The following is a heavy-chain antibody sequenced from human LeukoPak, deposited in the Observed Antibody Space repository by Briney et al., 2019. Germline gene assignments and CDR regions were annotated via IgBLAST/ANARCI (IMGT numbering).Heavy chain of an antibody. CDR3: ARAVVRGGVGP. V-gene: IGHV4-59*01. Sequence: SETLSLTCTVSSGSINSYYWNWIRQPPGKGLEWIGRIYSSGSTNYSPSLKSRVTISVDTSKNQFSLKLSSVTAADTAVYYCARAVVRGGVGPWGQGTLVTVSS. J-gene: IGHJ5*02. CDR1: SGSINSYY. D-gene: IGHD3-10*01. CDR2: IYSSGST.